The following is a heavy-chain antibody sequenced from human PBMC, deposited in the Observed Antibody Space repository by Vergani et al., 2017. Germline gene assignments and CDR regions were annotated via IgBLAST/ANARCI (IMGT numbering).Heavy chain of an antibody. CDR2: INHSGRT. V-gene: IGHV4-34*01. Sequence: QVQLQQWGAGLLKPSETLSLTCAVYGGSFSGYYWSWIRQPPGKGLEWIGEINHSGRTNYNPSLKSRVTISVDTSKNQFSLKLSSVTAADTAVYYCARGPPGIIGYWGQGTLVTVSS. J-gene: IGHJ4*02. D-gene: IGHD3-16*02. CDR1: GGSFSGYY. CDR3: ARGPPGIIGY.